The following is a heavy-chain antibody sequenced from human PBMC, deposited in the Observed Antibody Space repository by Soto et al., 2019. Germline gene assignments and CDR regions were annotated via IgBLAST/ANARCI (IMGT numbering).Heavy chain of an antibody. CDR3: ARAQPTYSSSYFEY. Sequence: PGGSLRLSCAASGFTFSSYGMHWVRQAPGKGLEWVSTISGRGDDTYYTDSVKGRFTISRDNSKNTLYVHMNSLRAEDTAVYYCARAQPTYSSSYFEYWGQGTLVTVSS. D-gene: IGHD3-22*01. V-gene: IGHV3-23*01. CDR1: GFTFSSYG. CDR2: ISGRGDDT. J-gene: IGHJ4*02.